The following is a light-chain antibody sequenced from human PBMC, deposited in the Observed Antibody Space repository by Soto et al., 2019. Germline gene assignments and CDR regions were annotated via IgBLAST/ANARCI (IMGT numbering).Light chain of an antibody. Sequence: QSALTQPASVSGSPGQSITISCTGTISDVGGYQYVSWFQQHPGKAPKLMIYDVSDRPSGVSSRFSGSKSGNTASLTISGLQSEDEADYYCSSYTSDFTIIFGGGNKVTVL. V-gene: IGLV2-14*03. CDR2: DVS. J-gene: IGLJ2*01. CDR1: ISDVGGYQY. CDR3: SSYTSDFTII.